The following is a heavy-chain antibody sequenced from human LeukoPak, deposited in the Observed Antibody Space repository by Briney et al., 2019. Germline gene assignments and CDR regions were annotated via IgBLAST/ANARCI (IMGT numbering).Heavy chain of an antibody. CDR2: INGDAVTT. CDR3: AKGNRGNFGH. CDR1: GFTFTNYA. Sequence: GGSLRLSCAASGFTFTNYAMSWVRQAPGKGLEWVSAINGDAVTTFYADSVKGRFTISRDNSKNTLYLQMNGLRADDTAVYYCAKGNRGNFGHWGQGTLVTVSS. V-gene: IGHV3-23*01. J-gene: IGHJ4*02. D-gene: IGHD3/OR15-3a*01.